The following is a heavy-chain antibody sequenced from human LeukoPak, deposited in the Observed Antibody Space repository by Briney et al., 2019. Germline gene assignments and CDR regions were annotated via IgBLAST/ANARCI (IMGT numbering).Heavy chain of an antibody. D-gene: IGHD4-23*01. Sequence: SETLSLTCTVSGGSISSGSYYWSWIRQPAGKGLEWIGRIYTSGSTNYNPSLKSRVTISVDTSNNQFSLKLSSVTAADTAVYYCARELRLRWYFDYWGQGTLVTVSS. CDR2: IYTSGST. V-gene: IGHV4-61*02. CDR1: GGSISSGSYY. J-gene: IGHJ4*02. CDR3: ARELRLRWYFDY.